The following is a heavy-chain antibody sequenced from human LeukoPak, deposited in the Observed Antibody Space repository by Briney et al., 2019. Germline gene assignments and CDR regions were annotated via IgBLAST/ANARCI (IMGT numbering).Heavy chain of an antibody. D-gene: IGHD5-12*01. CDR1: GGSISSVDYY. CDR2: IYYSGST. J-gene: IGHJ4*02. Sequence: SQTLSLTCTVSGGSISSVDYYWSWIRQPPGKGLEWIGYIYYSGSTYYDPSLKSRVMISVDASKNQFSLKLSSVTAADTAVYYCARQGYSAYEILDYWGQGTLVTVPS. V-gene: IGHV4-30-4*01. CDR3: ARQGYSAYEILDY.